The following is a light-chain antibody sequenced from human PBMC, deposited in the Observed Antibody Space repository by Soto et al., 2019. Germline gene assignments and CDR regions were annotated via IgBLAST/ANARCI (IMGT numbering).Light chain of an antibody. J-gene: IGLJ1*01. Sequence: QSALTQPASVSGAPGRAIAISCTGTSSDVGAYNYVSWYQQHPGKAPKLMIYDVSNRPSGVSDRFSGSKSGNTASLTISGLQAEDEADYYCSSYTTSDTYVFGSGTKVTVL. CDR2: DVS. CDR1: SSDVGAYNY. V-gene: IGLV2-14*01. CDR3: SSYTTSDTYV.